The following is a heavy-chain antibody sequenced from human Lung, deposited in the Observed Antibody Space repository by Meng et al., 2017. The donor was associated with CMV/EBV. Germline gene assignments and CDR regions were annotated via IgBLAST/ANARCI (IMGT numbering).Heavy chain of an antibody. CDR1: GDTFTSYG. V-gene: IGHV1-18*01. Sequence: ASVXVSXXASGDTFTSYGFTWVRQAPGQGLEWVGWISAYSDNTNYAQRLQGRVSMTTDTTTSTAYMELRSLRSDDTAVYYCASKVEPYYYDRSGYLNWGQGTLVTVSS. CDR3: ASKVEPYYYDRSGYLN. CDR2: ISAYSDNT. D-gene: IGHD3-22*01. J-gene: IGHJ4*02.